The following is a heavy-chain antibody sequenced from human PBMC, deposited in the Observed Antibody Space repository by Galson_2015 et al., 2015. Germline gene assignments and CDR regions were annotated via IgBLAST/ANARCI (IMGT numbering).Heavy chain of an antibody. D-gene: IGHD5-24*01. CDR2: ISSSGSPI. Sequence: SLRLSCAASRFTFRDYFMTWIRQAPGKGLEWLSYISSSGSPIYYADSVKGRFTTSRDNAKNSLYLQMNSLRVEDTAVYYCARSGQWLQSQLGFDYWGQGIMVTVSS. CDR1: RFTFRDYF. V-gene: IGHV3-11*01. CDR3: ARSGQWLQSQLGFDY. J-gene: IGHJ4*02.